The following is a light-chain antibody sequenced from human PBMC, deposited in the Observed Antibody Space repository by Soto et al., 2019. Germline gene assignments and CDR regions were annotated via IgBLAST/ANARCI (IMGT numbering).Light chain of an antibody. V-gene: IGKV4-1*01. CDR1: QSVLYSSNNKSY. Sequence: DILMTQSPDSLAVSLGERATINCKSSQSVLYSSNNKSYLAWYQQKAGQPPKLLIYWASTRESGVPDRCSGSGSGTDFPLTISSLQAEYVAVYYCQQHYNTPWTFGQGTKV. CDR3: QQHYNTPWT. J-gene: IGKJ1*01. CDR2: WAS.